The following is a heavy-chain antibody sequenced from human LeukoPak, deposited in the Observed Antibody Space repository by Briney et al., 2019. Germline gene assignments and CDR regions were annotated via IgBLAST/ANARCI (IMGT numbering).Heavy chain of an antibody. J-gene: IGHJ5*02. Sequence: PSETLSLTCAVYGGSFSGYYWSWIRQPPGKGLEWIGEINHSGSTNYNPSLKSRVTISVDTSKNQFSLKLSSVTAADTAVYYCARRLAWVAARRNWFDPWGQGTLVTVSS. CDR3: ARRLAWVAARRNWFDP. CDR2: INHSGST. V-gene: IGHV4-34*01. CDR1: GGSFSGYY. D-gene: IGHD6-6*01.